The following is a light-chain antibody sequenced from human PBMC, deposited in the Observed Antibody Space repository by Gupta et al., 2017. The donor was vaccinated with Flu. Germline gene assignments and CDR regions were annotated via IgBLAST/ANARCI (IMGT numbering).Light chain of an antibody. Sequence: DIVMTQSPDSLAVSLGETATINCKSSQSVLYSSNNKNYLAWYQQKPGQPPKLLIYWASTRESGVPDRFSGSGSGTDFTRTISSLQAEDVAVYYCQQYYNTPWTFGQGTKVEIK. CDR1: QSVLYSSNNKNY. J-gene: IGKJ1*01. V-gene: IGKV4-1*01. CDR3: QQYYNTPWT. CDR2: WAS.